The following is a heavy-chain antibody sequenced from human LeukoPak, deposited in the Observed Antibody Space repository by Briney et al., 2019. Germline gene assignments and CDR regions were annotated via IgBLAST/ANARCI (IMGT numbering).Heavy chain of an antibody. CDR1: GYTFTGYY. V-gene: IGHV1-2*02. CDR2: INPNSGGT. J-gene: IGHJ6*02. CDR3: ASSSQLLYYYYYGMDV. Sequence: ASVKVSCKASGYTFTGYYMHWVRQAPGQGLEWMGWINPNSGGTNYAQKFQGRVTMTRDTSISTAYMELSRLRSDDTAAYYCASSSQLLYYYYYGMDVWGQGTTVTVSS. D-gene: IGHD2-2*01.